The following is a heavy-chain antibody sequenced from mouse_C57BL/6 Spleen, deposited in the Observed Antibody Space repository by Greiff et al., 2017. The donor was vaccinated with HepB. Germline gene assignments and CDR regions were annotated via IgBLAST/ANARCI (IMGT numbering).Heavy chain of an antibody. Sequence: EVQLQQSGAELVRPGASVKLSCTASGFNIKDDYMHWVKQRPEQGLEWIGWIDPENGDTEYASKFQGKATITADTSSNTAYLQLSSLTSEDTAVYYCTTGSKGYFDVWGTGTTVIVSS. V-gene: IGHV14-4*01. CDR3: TTGSKGYFDV. CDR2: IDPENGDT. J-gene: IGHJ1*03. D-gene: IGHD1-3*01. CDR1: GFNIKDDY.